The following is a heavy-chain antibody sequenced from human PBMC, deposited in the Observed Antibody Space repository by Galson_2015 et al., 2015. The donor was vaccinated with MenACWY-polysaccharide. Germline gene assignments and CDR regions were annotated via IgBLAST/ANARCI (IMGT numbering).Heavy chain of an antibody. V-gene: IGHV4-39*07. CDR2: NYYSGRT. D-gene: IGHD4-17*01. CDR3: ASEIRTTVMVGWFDP. CDR1: GDSISSSSYF. J-gene: IGHJ5*02. Sequence: SEPLSLTCAVSGDSISSSSYFWGWIRQPPGKGLEWTGRNYYSGRTYYNPSLKSRVTISVDTAKNAFSMKLSSVTAADTAVYYCASEIRTTVMVGWFDPWGQGTLVTVSS.